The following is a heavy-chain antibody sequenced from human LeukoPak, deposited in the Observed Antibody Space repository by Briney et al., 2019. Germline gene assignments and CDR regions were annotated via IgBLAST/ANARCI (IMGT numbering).Heavy chain of an antibody. V-gene: IGHV3-30*18. CDR3: AKDLAEKYAFDI. J-gene: IGHJ3*02. CDR2: ISYDGSNK. D-gene: IGHD3-16*01. CDR1: GFTFSSYG. Sequence: GGSLRLSCAASGFTFSSYGMHWVRQAPGKGLEWVAVISYDGSNKYYADSVKGRFTISRDNSKNTLHLQMNSLRAEDTAVYYRAKDLAEKYAFDIWGQGTMVTVSS.